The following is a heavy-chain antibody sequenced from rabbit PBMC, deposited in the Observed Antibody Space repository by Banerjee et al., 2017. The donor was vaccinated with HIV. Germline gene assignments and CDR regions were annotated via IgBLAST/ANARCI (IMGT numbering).Heavy chain of an antibody. CDR1: GFSFSSSYW. CDR2: IYTDSGST. Sequence: QSLEESGGDLVKPGASLTLTCTASGFSFSSSYWPCWVRQAPGKGLELIGCIYTDSGSTYYARWAKGRFTISKTSSTTVTLQMTSLTAADTATYFCARNYVGYGGGGYDLWGPGTLVTVS. D-gene: IGHD4-2*01. J-gene: IGHJ4*01. CDR3: ARNYVGYGGGGYDL. V-gene: IGHV1S40*01.